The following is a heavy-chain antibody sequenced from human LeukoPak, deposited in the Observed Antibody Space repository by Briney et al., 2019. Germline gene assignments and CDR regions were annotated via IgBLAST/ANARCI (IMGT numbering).Heavy chain of an antibody. J-gene: IGHJ6*03. CDR1: GGSISSSSYY. Sequence: PSETLSLTCTVSGGSISSSSYYWGWIRQPPGKGLEWIGRIYYSGSTYYKPSLKSRVTISVDTSKTQFSLKLSSVTAADTAVYHCARQDGGYYYYYYMDVWGKGTTVTVSS. V-gene: IGHV4-39*01. CDR2: IYYSGST. CDR3: ARQDGGYYYYYYMDV.